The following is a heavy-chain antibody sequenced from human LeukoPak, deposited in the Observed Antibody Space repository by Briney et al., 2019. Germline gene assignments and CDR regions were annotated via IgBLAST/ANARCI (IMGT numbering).Heavy chain of an antibody. CDR2: ISGSGGST. CDR3: AKDGPFGMIVVVITGGYFDY. J-gene: IGHJ4*02. CDR1: GFTFSSYA. Sequence: HPGGSLRLSCAASGFTFSSYAMSWVRQAPGKGLEWVSAISGSGGSTYYADSVKGRFTISRDNSKNTLYLQMNSLRAEDTAVYYCAKDGPFGMIVVVITGGYFDYWGQGTLVTVSS. D-gene: IGHD3-22*01. V-gene: IGHV3-23*01.